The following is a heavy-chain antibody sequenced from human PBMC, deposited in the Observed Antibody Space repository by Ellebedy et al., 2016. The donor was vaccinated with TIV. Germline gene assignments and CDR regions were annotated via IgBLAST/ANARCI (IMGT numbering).Heavy chain of an antibody. J-gene: IGHJ3*02. CDR2: IYSAGSR. Sequence: GGSLRLSCAASGFTVTNNYMSWVRQAPGKGLQWVSVIYSAGSRYYADSVKGRFTISRDSTKTTLYLQMNSLGPDDTAVYYCARGIAVGRDAFDIWGQGTMVTVSS. D-gene: IGHD6-19*01. CDR1: GFTVTNNY. CDR3: ARGIAVGRDAFDI. V-gene: IGHV3-53*05.